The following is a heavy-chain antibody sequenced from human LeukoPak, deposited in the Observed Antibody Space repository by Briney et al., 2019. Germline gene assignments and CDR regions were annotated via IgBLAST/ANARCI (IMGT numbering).Heavy chain of an antibody. Sequence: ASVKVSCKASGGTFSSYAISWVRQAPGQGLEWMGGIIPIFGTANYAQKFQGRVTITADESTSTAYMELSSLRSEDTAVYYCVREEVTYSSGWGYFDYWGQGTLVTVSS. J-gene: IGHJ4*02. CDR2: IIPIFGTA. D-gene: IGHD6-19*01. CDR1: GGTFSSYA. V-gene: IGHV1-69*13. CDR3: VREEVTYSSGWGYFDY.